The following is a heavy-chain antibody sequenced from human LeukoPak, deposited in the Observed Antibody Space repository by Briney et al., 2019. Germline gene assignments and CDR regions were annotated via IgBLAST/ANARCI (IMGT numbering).Heavy chain of an antibody. J-gene: IGHJ3*02. V-gene: IGHV4-38-2*01. CDR3: ARRVSHDAFDI. CDR1: GYSISSGYY. Sequence: PSETLSLTCAVSGYSISSGYYWGWIRQPPGKGLEWIGSIYHSGSTYYNPSLKSRVTISVDTSKNQFSLKLSSVTAADTAVYYCARRVSHDAFDIWGQGTMVTVSS. CDR2: IYHSGST.